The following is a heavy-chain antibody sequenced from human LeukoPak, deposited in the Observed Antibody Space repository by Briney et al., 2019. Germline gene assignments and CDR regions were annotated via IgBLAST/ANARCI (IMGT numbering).Heavy chain of an antibody. D-gene: IGHD1-26*01. V-gene: IGHV1-69*13. CDR2: IIPIFGTA. CDR3: ARDRWEQSTNWFDP. J-gene: IGHJ5*02. Sequence: SVKVSCKASGGTFSSYAISWVRQAPGQGLEWMGGIIPIFGTANYAQKFQGRVTITADESTSTAYMELSSLRSEDTAVYYCARDRWEQSTNWFDPWGQGTLVTVSS. CDR1: GGTFSSYA.